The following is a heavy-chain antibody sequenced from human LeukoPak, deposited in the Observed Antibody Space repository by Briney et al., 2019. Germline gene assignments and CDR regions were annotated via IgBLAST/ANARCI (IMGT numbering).Heavy chain of an antibody. CDR3: ARDSGSYVIRN. Sequence: SQTLSLTCTVSGGSISSGSYYWSWIRQPAGKGLEWIGRIYTSGSTNYNPSLKSRVTISVDTSKNQFSLELSSVTAADTAVYYCARDSGSYVIRNWGQGTLVTVSS. D-gene: IGHD1-26*01. V-gene: IGHV4-61*02. CDR2: IYTSGST. J-gene: IGHJ4*02. CDR1: GGSISSGSYY.